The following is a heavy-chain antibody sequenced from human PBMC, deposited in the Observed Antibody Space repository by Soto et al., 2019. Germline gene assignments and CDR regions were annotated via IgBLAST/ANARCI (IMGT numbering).Heavy chain of an antibody. CDR3: AKHSWRLRFLEWPLDY. Sequence: GGSLRLSCAASGFTFSSYAMSWVRQAPGKGLEWVSAISGSGGSTYYADSVKGRFTISRDNSKNTLYLQMNSLRAEDTAVYYCAKHSWRLRFLEWPLDYWGQGTLVTVSS. V-gene: IGHV3-23*01. J-gene: IGHJ4*02. CDR1: GFTFSSYA. D-gene: IGHD3-3*01. CDR2: ISGSGGST.